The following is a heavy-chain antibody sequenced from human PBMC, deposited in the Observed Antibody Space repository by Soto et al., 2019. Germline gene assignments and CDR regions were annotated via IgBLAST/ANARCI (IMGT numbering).Heavy chain of an antibody. J-gene: IGHJ4*02. CDR2: IYHSGST. Sequence: SETLSLTCAVSGYSISSGYYWGWIRQPPGKGLEWIGSIYHSGSTYYNPSLKSRVTISVDTSKNQFSLKLSSVTAADTAVYYCASGRITPIVAYYFDYWGQGXLVTVYS. CDR3: ASGRITPIVAYYFDY. CDR1: GYSISSGYY. V-gene: IGHV4-38-2*01. D-gene: IGHD3-22*01.